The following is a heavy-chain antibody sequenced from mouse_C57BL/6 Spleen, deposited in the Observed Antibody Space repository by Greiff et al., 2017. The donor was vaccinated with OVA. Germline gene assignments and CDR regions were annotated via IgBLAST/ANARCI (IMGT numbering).Heavy chain of an antibody. Sequence: VQLQQSGPELVKPGASVKISCKASGYAFSSSWMNWVKQRPGKGLEWIGRIYPGDGDTNYNGKFKGKATLTADKSSSTAYMQLSSLTSEDSAVYFCARSGDYEFDDWGQGTTLTVSS. D-gene: IGHD2-4*01. V-gene: IGHV1-82*01. J-gene: IGHJ2*01. CDR1: GYAFSSSW. CDR3: ARSGDYEFDD. CDR2: IYPGDGDT.